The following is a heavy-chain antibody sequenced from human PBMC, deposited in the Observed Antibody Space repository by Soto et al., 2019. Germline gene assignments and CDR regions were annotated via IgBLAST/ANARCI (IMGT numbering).Heavy chain of an antibody. CDR3: ARGRSPPGYYYYMDV. J-gene: IGHJ6*03. Sequence: ASVKVSCKASGYTFTSYDINWVRQATGQGLEWMGWMNPNSGNTGYAQKFQGRVTMTRSTSISTAYMELSSLRSEDTAVYYCARGRSPPGYYYYMDVWGKETTVTVSS. CDR1: GYTFTSYD. V-gene: IGHV1-8*01. CDR2: MNPNSGNT.